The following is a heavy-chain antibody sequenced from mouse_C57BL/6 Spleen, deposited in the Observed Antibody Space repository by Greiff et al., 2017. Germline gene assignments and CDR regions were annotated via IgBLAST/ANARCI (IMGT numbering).Heavy chain of an antibody. Sequence: VQLQQSGAELMKPGASVKLSCKATGYTFPGYWIAWVKQRPGHGLEWIGEILPGSGSTNYNEKFKGKATFTADTSSNTAYMQLSSLTTEDSAIYYGASFDYDGGFAYWGQGTLVTVSA. D-gene: IGHD2-4*01. CDR2: ILPGSGST. J-gene: IGHJ3*01. CDR3: ASFDYDGGFAY. CDR1: GYTFPGYW. V-gene: IGHV1-9*01.